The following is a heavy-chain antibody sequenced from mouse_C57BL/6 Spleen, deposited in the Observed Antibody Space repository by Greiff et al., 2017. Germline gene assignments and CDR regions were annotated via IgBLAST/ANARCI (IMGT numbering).Heavy chain of an antibody. CDR2: INYDGSST. Sequence: EVKLMESEGGLVQPGSSMKLSCTASGFTFSDYYMAWVRQVPEQGLEWVANINYDGSSTYYLDSLKSSFIISRDNAKNILYLQMSSLKSEDTATYYWARDPGGSSPHWYFDVWGTGTTVTVSS. CDR1: GFTFSDYY. CDR3: ARDPGGSSPHWYFDV. J-gene: IGHJ1*03. V-gene: IGHV5-16*01. D-gene: IGHD1-1*01.